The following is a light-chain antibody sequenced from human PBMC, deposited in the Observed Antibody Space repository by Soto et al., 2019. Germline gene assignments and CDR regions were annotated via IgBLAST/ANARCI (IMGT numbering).Light chain of an antibody. CDR3: QQYNSYPP. Sequence: DIQMTQSPSTLSASVGDRVIITCRASQSISSWLAWYQQKPGKAPKLLIYKASSLESGVPSRFSGSGSGTEFTLTISSLQPDDFATYYCQQYNSYPPFGGGTKVEIK. J-gene: IGKJ4*01. V-gene: IGKV1-5*03. CDR1: QSISSW. CDR2: KAS.